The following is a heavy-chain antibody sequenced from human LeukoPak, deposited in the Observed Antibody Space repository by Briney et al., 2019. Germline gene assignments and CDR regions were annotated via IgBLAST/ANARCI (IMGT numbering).Heavy chain of an antibody. D-gene: IGHD5-12*01. Sequence: ASVKVSCKASGYTFTGYYMHWVRQAPGRGLEWMGWINPNSGGTNYAQKFQGRVTMTTDTSTSTAYMEVSSLISDDTAVYYCARDKVATPTTLAFDPWGQGTLVTVSS. CDR1: GYTFTGYY. J-gene: IGHJ5*02. V-gene: IGHV1-2*02. CDR2: INPNSGGT. CDR3: ARDKVATPTTLAFDP.